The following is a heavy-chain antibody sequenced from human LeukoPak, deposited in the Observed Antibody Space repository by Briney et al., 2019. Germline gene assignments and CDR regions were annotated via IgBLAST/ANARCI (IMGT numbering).Heavy chain of an antibody. CDR2: IRYDGSHK. Sequence: GGSLRLSCAASGFTFSSYGMHWVRQAPGKGLEWVAFIRYDGSHKYYADSVKGRFTISRDNSKNTLYLQMNSLRAEDTAVYYCVLSGSDLGYWGQGTLVTVSS. CDR1: GFTFSSYG. V-gene: IGHV3-30*02. CDR3: VLSGSDLGY. J-gene: IGHJ4*02. D-gene: IGHD5-12*01.